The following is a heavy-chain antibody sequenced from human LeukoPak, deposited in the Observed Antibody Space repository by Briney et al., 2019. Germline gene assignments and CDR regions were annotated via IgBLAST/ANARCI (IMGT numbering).Heavy chain of an antibody. Sequence: GGSLRLSCSASGFIFSNFVMHWVRQAPGKGLVWVARIPSDDNPTNYADSVQARFTIYRDNAKNTMYLHMTDLRVEDTAVYFCARDHYFKIDYWGQGTPVTVSS. CDR3: ARDHYFKIDY. D-gene: IGHD3-10*01. V-gene: IGHV3-74*01. CDR1: GFIFSNFV. CDR2: IPSDDNPT. J-gene: IGHJ4*02.